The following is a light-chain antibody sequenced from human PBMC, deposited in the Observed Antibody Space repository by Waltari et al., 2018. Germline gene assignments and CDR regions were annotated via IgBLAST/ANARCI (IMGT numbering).Light chain of an antibody. V-gene: IGLV2-14*03. Sequence: QSVLTQPAVVTGSPGQSITISCIGSNSDIANYEHVSWYQQHPGTAPKPLIHGVTHRPSGISDRFSGSKSGNTASLTISGLQPEDEADYICSSYTSRSTSFGGGTKLIVL. CDR1: NSDIANYEH. CDR2: GVT. CDR3: SSYTSRSTS. J-gene: IGLJ2*01.